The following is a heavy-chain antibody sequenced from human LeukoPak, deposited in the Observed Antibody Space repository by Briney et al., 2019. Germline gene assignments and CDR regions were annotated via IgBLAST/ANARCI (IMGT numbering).Heavy chain of an antibody. Sequence: PGGSLRLSCAASGFTFSYYTMHWVRQAPGKGLEWVAVISYDGSNKYYADSVKGRFTISRDNSKNTLYLQMNSLRVEDTAVYFCAGGGSIEVAGYWGQGTLVTVSS. D-gene: IGHD6-19*01. V-gene: IGHV3-30-3*01. J-gene: IGHJ4*02. CDR2: ISYDGSNK. CDR3: AGGGSIEVAGY. CDR1: GFTFSYYT.